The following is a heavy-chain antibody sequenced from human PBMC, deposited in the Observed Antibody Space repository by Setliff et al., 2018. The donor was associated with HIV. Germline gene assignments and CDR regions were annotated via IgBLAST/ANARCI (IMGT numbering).Heavy chain of an antibody. V-gene: IGHV4-59*08. J-gene: IGHJ4*02. CDR2: VLSSGSA. CDR1: GASMSSYF. CDR3: ARVRGGTSRGFLDF. Sequence: SETLSLTCTVSGASMSSYFWSWVRQTPGKGLEWIGYVLSSGSAAYNPSLKSRVAMSVDTSKTQFSLKLNSVTAADTAVYYCARVRGGTSRGFLDFWGQGTLVTVSS. D-gene: IGHD3-10*01.